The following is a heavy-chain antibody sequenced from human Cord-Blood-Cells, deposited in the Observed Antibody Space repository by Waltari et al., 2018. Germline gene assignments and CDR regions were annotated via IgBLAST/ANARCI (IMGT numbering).Heavy chain of an antibody. CDR1: AFSCSSYS. Sequence: EVPLVESGGGLVPPAGSLRLSCPASAFSCSSYSMHWVRPAPGKGLERVSYISSSSSSIYSPDSVKGRVTISRDNSKNSLYLQMSSLIDEDTAVYYCARDRVGYCSSTSCYEGDSYFDYWGQGTLVTVSS. D-gene: IGHD2-2*01. CDR3: ARDRVGYCSSTSCYEGDSYFDY. V-gene: IGHV3-48*02. J-gene: IGHJ4*02. CDR2: ISSSSSSI.